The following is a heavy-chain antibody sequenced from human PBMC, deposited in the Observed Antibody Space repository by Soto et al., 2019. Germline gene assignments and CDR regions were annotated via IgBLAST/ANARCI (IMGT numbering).Heavy chain of an antibody. D-gene: IGHD6-13*01. CDR1: SDSISNYY. Sequence: PSETLSLTCTVSSDSISNYYCSWFRQPPGKGLEWIGYMHYNGYTSYNPSLRSRVTISVDTSKNQFSLKMTAVTAADTAVYYCTRHEGGAAADRPLDYWGQGTLVTVSS. CDR3: TRHEGGAAADRPLDY. CDR2: MHYNGYT. J-gene: IGHJ4*02. V-gene: IGHV4-59*08.